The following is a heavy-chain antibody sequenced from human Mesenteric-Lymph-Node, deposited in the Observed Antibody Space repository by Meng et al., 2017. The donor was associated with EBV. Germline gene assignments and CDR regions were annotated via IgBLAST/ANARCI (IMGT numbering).Heavy chain of an antibody. CDR3: ARQGYCRTTTCSTWFDP. V-gene: IGHV4-34*01. Sequence: QVQLQRWAAGLLKPSETRSLTCVIYGGSFSGYSWNWIRQAPGKGLEWIGKIHHSETADYNPSLEDRVIISADTSKNQFSLKLTSVTAADTAVYYCARQGYCRTTTCSTWFDPWGQGTLVTVSS. CDR1: GGSFSGYS. CDR2: IHHSETA. J-gene: IGHJ5*02. D-gene: IGHD2-2*01.